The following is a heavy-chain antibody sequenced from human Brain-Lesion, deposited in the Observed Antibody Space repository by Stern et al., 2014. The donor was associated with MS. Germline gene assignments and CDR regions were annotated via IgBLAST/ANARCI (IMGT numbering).Heavy chain of an antibody. Sequence: VQLVESGAEVKKPGASVKVSCKTSGYIFTGYYIHWVRQAPGQGLEWMAWINPNTGGTKYAQKFQGRVTMSRDTPISTAYVELSSLTSAATAVYSGARDQRVFPILGGFPTSYSQGRDVGAQGPRSPSP. J-gene: IGHJ6*02. D-gene: IGHD3-3*01. V-gene: IGHV1-2*02. CDR2: INPNTGGT. CDR3: ARDQRVFPILGGFPTSYSQGRDV. CDR1: GYIFTGYY.